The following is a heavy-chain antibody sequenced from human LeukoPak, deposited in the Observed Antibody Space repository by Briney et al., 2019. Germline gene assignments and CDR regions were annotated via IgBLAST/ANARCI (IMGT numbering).Heavy chain of an antibody. V-gene: IGHV3-23*01. Sequence: GGSLRLSCAVSGFTFSNYGMSWIHQAPGQGLEWVSAISGGGESRYYADSVKGRFTISRDNSKNTLYLQMNSLRAEDTAVFYCAKGSPILTIWGQGTMVTVSS. CDR3: AKGSPILTI. CDR1: GFTFSNYG. CDR2: ISGGGESR. J-gene: IGHJ3*02. D-gene: IGHD3-3*01.